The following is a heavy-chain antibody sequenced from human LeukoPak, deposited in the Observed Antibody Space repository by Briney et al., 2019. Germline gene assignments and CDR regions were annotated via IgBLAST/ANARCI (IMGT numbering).Heavy chain of an antibody. CDR2: IYHDGST. Sequence: SETLSLTCNVLGFSISSDYYWGWIRQPPGEGLEWTATIYHDGSTYYNPSLKGRVIISLDTSKNQFSLKLGSVTAADTAVYYCARRVATISPVDVWGQGTTVTVSS. D-gene: IGHD5-12*01. CDR3: ARRVATISPVDV. CDR1: GFSISSDYY. J-gene: IGHJ6*02. V-gene: IGHV4-38-2*02.